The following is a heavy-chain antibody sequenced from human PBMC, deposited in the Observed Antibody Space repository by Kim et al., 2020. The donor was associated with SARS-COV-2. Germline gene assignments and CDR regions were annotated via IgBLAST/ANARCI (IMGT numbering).Heavy chain of an antibody. CDR1: GFTFSSYA. V-gene: IGHV3-30*04. CDR3: ARALYSRVGATTKPMDY. D-gene: IGHD1-26*01. Sequence: GGSLRLSCAASGFTFSSYAMHWVRQAPGKGLEWVAVISYHGSNKYYADSVKGRFTISRDNSKNTLYLQMNSLRAEDTAVYYCARALYSRVGATTKPMDYWGQGTLVTVSS. CDR2: ISYHGSNK. J-gene: IGHJ4*02.